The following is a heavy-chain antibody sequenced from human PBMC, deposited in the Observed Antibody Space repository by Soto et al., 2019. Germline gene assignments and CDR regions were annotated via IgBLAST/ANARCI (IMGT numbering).Heavy chain of an antibody. V-gene: IGHV4-39*01. Sequence: QLQLQESGPGLVKASETLSLTCSVSGDSISSSPYYWAWIRQPPGQALEWIGNVYYSGTSYRNPSLKSRVTLSVDRSKNQFSLHLTSVTAADSAVYYCAHLRDYNNYGWFDPWGPGSLVTVSS. J-gene: IGHJ5*02. CDR2: VYYSGTS. CDR3: AHLRDYNNYGWFDP. D-gene: IGHD4-4*01. CDR1: GDSISSSPYY.